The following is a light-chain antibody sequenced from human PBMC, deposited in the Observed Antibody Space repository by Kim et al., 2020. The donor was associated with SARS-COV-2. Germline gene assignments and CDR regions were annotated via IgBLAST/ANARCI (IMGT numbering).Light chain of an antibody. CDR2: ANN. CDR1: SSNLGAGYD. J-gene: IGLJ3*02. V-gene: IGLV1-40*01. Sequence: VTISCTGSSSNLGAGYDVHWYQQLPGTAPKLLIYANNIRPSGVPDRFSGSKSGTSASLAITGLQTEDEADYYCQSYDNSLSGRGVFGGGTQLTVL. CDR3: QSYDNSLSGRGV.